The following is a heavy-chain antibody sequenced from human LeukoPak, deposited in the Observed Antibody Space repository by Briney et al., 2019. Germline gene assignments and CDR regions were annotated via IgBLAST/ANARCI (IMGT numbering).Heavy chain of an antibody. V-gene: IGHV3-23*01. CDR2: ISGSGGST. CDR3: AKPTDYYYFDY. D-gene: IGHD5-12*01. Sequence: PGGSLRLSCAASGFTVSSNYMSWSRQAPGKGLNWVSAISGSGGSTYYADSVKGRFTISRDNSKNTLYLQMNSLRAEDTAVYYCAKPTDYYYFDYWGQGTLVTVSS. CDR1: GFTVSSNY. J-gene: IGHJ4*02.